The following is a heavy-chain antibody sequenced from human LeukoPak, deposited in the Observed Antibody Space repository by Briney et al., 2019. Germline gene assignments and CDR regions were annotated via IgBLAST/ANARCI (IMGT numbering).Heavy chain of an antibody. D-gene: IGHD5-24*01. V-gene: IGHV1-69*13. Sequence: GASVKVSCKASGGTFISYAISWVRQAPGQGLEWMGGIIPIFGTANYAQKFQGRVTITADESTSTAYMELSSLRSEDTAVYYCARGGGDGYNHDYYYGMDVWGQGTTVTVSS. CDR3: ARGGGDGYNHDYYYGMDV. J-gene: IGHJ6*02. CDR1: GGTFISYA. CDR2: IIPIFGTA.